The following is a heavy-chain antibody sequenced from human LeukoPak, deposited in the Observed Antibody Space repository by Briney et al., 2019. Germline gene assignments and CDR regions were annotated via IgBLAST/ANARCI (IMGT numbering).Heavy chain of an antibody. V-gene: IGHV3-9*01. CDR3: VRENEN. CDR1: GFTFDDYA. D-gene: IGHD2/OR15-2a*01. CDR2: ISWNSGSI. J-gene: IGHJ4*02. Sequence: GGSLRLSCAASGFTFDDYAMHWVRQAPGKGLEWVSGISWNSGSIGYADSVKGRFTISRDNAKNTLYLQMTNLRVEDTAIYYCVRENENWGQGTLVTVSS.